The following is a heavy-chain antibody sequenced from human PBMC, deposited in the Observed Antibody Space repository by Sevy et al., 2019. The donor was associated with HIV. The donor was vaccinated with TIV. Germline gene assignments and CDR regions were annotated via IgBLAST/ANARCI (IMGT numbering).Heavy chain of an antibody. Sequence: SETLSLTCTVSGGSISSYYWSWIRQPPGKGLEWTGYIYYSGSTNYNPSLKSRVTISVDTSKNQFSLKLSSVTAADPAGYYCAGDLGIASDYWGREPWSPSPQ. D-gene: IGHD6-13*01. CDR1: GGSISSYY. CDR3: AGDLGIASDY. V-gene: IGHV4-59*01. CDR2: IYYSGST. J-gene: IGHJ4*02.